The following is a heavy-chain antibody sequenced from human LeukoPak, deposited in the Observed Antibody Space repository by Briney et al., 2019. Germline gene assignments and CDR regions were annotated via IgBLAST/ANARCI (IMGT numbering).Heavy chain of an antibody. V-gene: IGHV4-39*01. CDR2: IYYSGST. CDR3: ASAAPGYNSSWYPDAFDI. Sequence: SETPSLTCTVSGGSISSSSYYWGWIRQPPGKGLEWIGSIYYSGSTYYNPSLKSRVTISVDTSKNQFSLKLSSVTAADTAVYYCASAAPGYNSSWYPDAFDIWGQGTMVTVSS. CDR1: GGSISSSSYY. D-gene: IGHD6-13*01. J-gene: IGHJ3*02.